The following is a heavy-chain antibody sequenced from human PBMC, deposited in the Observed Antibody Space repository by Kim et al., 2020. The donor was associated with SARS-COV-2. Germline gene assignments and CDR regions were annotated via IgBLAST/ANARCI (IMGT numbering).Heavy chain of an antibody. V-gene: IGHV4-59*13. J-gene: IGHJ2*01. CDR1: GGSISSFI. CDR3: ARAHFGTLLRL. D-gene: IGHD3-3*02. Sequence: SETLSLTCTVSGGSISSFIYNWIRQSPGKRLEWIGNIYDSGSIYDSGSTNYNPSLQRRVTISVATSKNQVFLKLTSVTAADTAGYYCARAHFGTLLRLWG. CDR2: IYDSGSIYDSGST.